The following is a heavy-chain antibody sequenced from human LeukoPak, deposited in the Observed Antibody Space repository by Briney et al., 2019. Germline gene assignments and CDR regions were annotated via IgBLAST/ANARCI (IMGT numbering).Heavy chain of an antibody. J-gene: IGHJ6*03. V-gene: IGHV3-30*02. Sequence: GGSLRLSCAASGFTFSSYGMHWVRQAPGKGLEWVAFIRYDGSNKYYADSVKGRFTISRDNSKNTLYLQMNSLRAEDTAVYYCAKDGLVRYSSSHYYYYYMDVWGKGTTVTVSS. CDR2: IRYDGSNK. CDR1: GFTFSSYG. D-gene: IGHD6-6*01. CDR3: AKDGLVRYSSSHYYYYYMDV.